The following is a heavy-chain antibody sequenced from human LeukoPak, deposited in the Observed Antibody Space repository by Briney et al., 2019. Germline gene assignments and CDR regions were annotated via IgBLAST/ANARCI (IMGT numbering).Heavy chain of an antibody. V-gene: IGHV4-59*01. CDR2: IYYSGST. D-gene: IGHD3-16*02. CDR1: GGSISSYY. Sequence: SETLSLTCTVSGGSISSYYWSWIRQPPGKGLEWIGYIYYSGSTNYNPSLKSRVTISVDTSKNQFSLKLSSVTAADTAVYYCARDGRAGLYDAFDIWGQGTMVTVSS. J-gene: IGHJ3*02. CDR3: ARDGRAGLYDAFDI.